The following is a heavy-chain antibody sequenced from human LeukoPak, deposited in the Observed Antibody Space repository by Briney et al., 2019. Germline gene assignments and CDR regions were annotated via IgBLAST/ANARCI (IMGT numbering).Heavy chain of an antibody. CDR1: GFTFSSYE. D-gene: IGHD1-1*01. CDR2: ISSSGSTI. J-gene: IGHJ4*02. CDR3: ARVGELEPAFDY. Sequence: PGGSLRLSCAASGFTFSSYEMNWVRQAPGKGLEWVSYISSSGSTIYYADSVKGRFTISRDNAKNSLYLQMNSLRAEDTAVYYCARVGELEPAFDYWGQGTLVTVSS. V-gene: IGHV3-48*03.